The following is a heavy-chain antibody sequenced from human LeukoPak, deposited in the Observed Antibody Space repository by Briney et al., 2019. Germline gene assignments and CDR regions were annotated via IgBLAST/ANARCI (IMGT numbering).Heavy chain of an antibody. J-gene: IGHJ5*02. D-gene: IGHD4-17*01. CDR3: ARSDYGDYSWFDP. Sequence: SETLSLTCTVSGGSLRTYSWTWIRQAAGRGLEWIGYIYYSGSTNYNPSLKSRVTISVDTSKNQFSLKLSSVTAADTAVYYCARSDYGDYSWFDPWGQGTLVTVSS. CDR1: GGSLRTYS. CDR2: IYYSGST. V-gene: IGHV4-59*01.